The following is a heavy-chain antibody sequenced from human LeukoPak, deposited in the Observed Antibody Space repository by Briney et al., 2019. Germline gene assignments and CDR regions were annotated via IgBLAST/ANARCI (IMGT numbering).Heavy chain of an antibody. J-gene: IGHJ4*02. CDR1: GFTFSDYY. V-gene: IGHV3-11*01. D-gene: IGHD5-18*01. Sequence: GGSLRLTCAASGFTFSDYYMSWICQAPGKGLEGVAYISSSGSTIYYADSVKGRFTISRDNAKNSLYLQMNSLRAEDTAVYYCAREGCGYGFRGSFDYWGQGTLVTVSS. CDR3: AREGCGYGFRGSFDY. CDR2: ISSSGSTI.